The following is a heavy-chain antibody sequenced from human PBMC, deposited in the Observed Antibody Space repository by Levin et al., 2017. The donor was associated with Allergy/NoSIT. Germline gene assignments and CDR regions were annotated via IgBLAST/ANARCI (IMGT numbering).Heavy chain of an antibody. CDR3: AKGGSLFLSSTSSYFDY. V-gene: IGHV3-9*01. CDR2: ISWNSGSI. CDR1: GFTFDDYA. D-gene: IGHD2-2*01. Sequence: QAGGSLRLSCAASGFTFDDYAMHWVRQAPGKGLEWVSGISWNSGSIGYADSVKGRFTISRDNAKNSLYLQMNSLRAEDTALYYRAKGGSLFLSSTSSYFDYWGQGTLVTVSS. J-gene: IGHJ4*02.